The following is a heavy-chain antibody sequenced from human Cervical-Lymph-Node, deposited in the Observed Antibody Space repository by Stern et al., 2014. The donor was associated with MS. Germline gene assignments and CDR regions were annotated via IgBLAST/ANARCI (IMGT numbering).Heavy chain of an antibody. CDR1: GFSFSRYA. D-gene: IGHD6-13*01. Sequence: QLVQSGGGVVQPGRSLRLSCAASGFSFSRYAMHWVRQAPGKGLEGVALIWYDGSNPYYADSVTGRFTISRDNFKNTLYLQMNSLRAEDTAVYYCASAYSSSHYYFDYWGQGTLVTVSS. J-gene: IGHJ4*02. V-gene: IGHV3-33*01. CDR3: ASAYSSSHYYFDY. CDR2: IWYDGSNP.